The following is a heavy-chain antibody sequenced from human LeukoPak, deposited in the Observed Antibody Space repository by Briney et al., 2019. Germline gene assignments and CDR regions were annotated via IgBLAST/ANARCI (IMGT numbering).Heavy chain of an antibody. J-gene: IGHJ5*02. CDR2: ISSSSSYI. CDR3: ARAHTYNWFDP. CDR1: GFTFSSYS. V-gene: IGHV3-21*01. D-gene: IGHD3-16*01. Sequence: GGSLRLSCAASGFTFSSYSMNWVRQAPGKGLEWVSSISSSSSYIYYADSVKGRFTISRDNAKNTLYLQMNSLRVEDTAVYYCARAHTYNWFDPWGQGTLVTVSS.